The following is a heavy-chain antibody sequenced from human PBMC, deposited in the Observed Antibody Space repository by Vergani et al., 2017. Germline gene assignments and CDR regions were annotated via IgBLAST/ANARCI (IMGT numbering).Heavy chain of an antibody. D-gene: IGHD5-24*01. Sequence: EVQLVESGGGLVKPGGSLRLSCAASGFTFSSYSMNWVRQAPGKGLEWVSSISSSSSYIYYADSVKGRFTISRDNAKNSLYLQMNSLRAEDTAVYYCATVREDYSKTERDVWYFDYWGQGTLVTVSS. CDR3: ATVREDYSKTERDVWYFDY. J-gene: IGHJ4*02. CDR2: ISSSSSYI. CDR1: GFTFSSYS. V-gene: IGHV3-21*01.